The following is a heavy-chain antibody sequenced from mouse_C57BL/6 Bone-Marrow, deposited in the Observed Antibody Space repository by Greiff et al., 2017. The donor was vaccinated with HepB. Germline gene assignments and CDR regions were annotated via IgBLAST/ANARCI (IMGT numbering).Heavy chain of an antibody. CDR2: ISTGGGST. V-gene: IGHV5-12*01. J-gene: IGHJ3*01. D-gene: IGHD2-4*01. CDR1: GFTFSDYY. Sequence: EVQLVQSGAGLVQPGGSLKLSCAASGFTFSDYYMYWVRQRPEKGLEWVGYISTGGGSTYYPETVKGRYTITTDKAKNTTYLQISRLKSEDTAVYYCARQIYYDYDGIAYWGQGTLVTVSA. CDR3: ARQIYYDYDGIAY.